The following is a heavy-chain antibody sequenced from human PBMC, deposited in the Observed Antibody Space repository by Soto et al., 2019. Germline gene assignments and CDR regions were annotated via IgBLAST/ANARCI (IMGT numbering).Heavy chain of an antibody. CDR2: INAGNGNT. V-gene: IGHV1-3*01. D-gene: IGHD1-7*01. J-gene: IGHJ6*02. Sequence: ASVKVSCKASGYTFTSYAMHWVRQAPGQRLEWMGWINAGNGNTKYSQKFQGSVTITRDTSASTAYMELSSLRSEDTAVYYCARGVTGTGSPYGMDVWGQGTTVTVSS. CDR1: GYTFTSYA. CDR3: ARGVTGTGSPYGMDV.